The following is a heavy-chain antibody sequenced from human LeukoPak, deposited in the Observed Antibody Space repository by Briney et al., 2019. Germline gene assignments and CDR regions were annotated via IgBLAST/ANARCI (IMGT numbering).Heavy chain of an antibody. CDR1: GFTFSSYA. CDR2: ISGSGGST. J-gene: IGHJ4*02. V-gene: IGHV3-23*01. Sequence: GGALRLSCAASGFTFSSYAMSWVRQAPGKGRQWVSAISGSGGSTYYADSVKGRFAISRDNSKNTLYLQMNSLRAEDTAVYYCAKDSIAVAGPFDYWGQGTLVTVSS. D-gene: IGHD6-19*01. CDR3: AKDSIAVAGPFDY.